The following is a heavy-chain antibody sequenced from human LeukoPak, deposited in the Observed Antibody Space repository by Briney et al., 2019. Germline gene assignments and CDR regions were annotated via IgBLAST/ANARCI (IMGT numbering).Heavy chain of an antibody. V-gene: IGHV3-33*01. CDR1: GFTFSSCG. CDR2: IWYDGSIK. Sequence: GRSLRLSCAASGFTFSSCGMHWVRQAPGKGLEWVAVIWYDGSIKYYADSVKGRFTISRDNPKNTLYLQMNSLRAEDTAVYYCARVGSGSYFLDGFDIWGQGTMVTVSS. J-gene: IGHJ3*02. CDR3: ARVGSGSYFLDGFDI. D-gene: IGHD1-26*01.